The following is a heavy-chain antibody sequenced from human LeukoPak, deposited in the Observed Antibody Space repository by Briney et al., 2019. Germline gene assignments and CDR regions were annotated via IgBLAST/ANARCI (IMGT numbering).Heavy chain of an antibody. V-gene: IGHV4-4*07. CDR2: IYTSAT. CDR1: GGSISSYY. Sequence: PSETLSLTCTVSGGSISSYYWSWIRQPAGKGLEWIGRIYTSATNYNPSLKTRLTMSVDTSKNQFSLKMSSVTAADTAFYYCATLYYDGSSGDYWGQGTLATVSS. CDR3: ATLYYDGSSGDY. D-gene: IGHD3-22*01. J-gene: IGHJ4*02.